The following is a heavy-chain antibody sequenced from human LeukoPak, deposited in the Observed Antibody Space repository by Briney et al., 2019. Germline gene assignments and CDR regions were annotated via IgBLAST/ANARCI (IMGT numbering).Heavy chain of an antibody. CDR3: ATYRGSYRDN. V-gene: IGHV3-21*01. CDR1: GFTFSDYN. D-gene: IGHD1-26*01. Sequence: RPGGSLRLSCAASGFTFSDYNMNWVRQAPGKGLEWVSSISSSSSYIYYADSLKGRFTISRDNAKNSLYLQMNSLRVEDTALYYCATYRGSYRDNWGQGTLVTVSS. CDR2: ISSSSSYI. J-gene: IGHJ4*02.